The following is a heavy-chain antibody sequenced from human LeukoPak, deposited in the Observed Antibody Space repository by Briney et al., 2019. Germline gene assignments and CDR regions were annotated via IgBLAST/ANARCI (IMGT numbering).Heavy chain of an antibody. CDR2: VFHSGST. CDR3: AREVLGARAFEY. V-gene: IGHV4-4*02. J-gene: IGHJ4*02. D-gene: IGHD1-26*01. CDR1: GFTFTTYW. Sequence: LRLSCAASGFTFTTYWMSWVRQLPGKGLEWTGEVFHSGSTNYNPSLESRLSISMDKSNNRFSLKLSSVTAADTAVYYCAREVLGARAFEYWGQGILVTVSS.